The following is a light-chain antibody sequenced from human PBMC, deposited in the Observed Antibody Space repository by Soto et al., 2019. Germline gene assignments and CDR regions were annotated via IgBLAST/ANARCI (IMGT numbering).Light chain of an antibody. CDR3: QEYNSYPLT. Sequence: DIQMTQSPSTLSASVGDRVTITCRASQSISSWLAWYQQKPGKAPRFLIFKASSLESGVPSRFSGSGSGTDCPRTISSRQHDGLAAYYGQEYNSYPLTFGGGTKVEIK. CDR2: KAS. CDR1: QSISSW. J-gene: IGKJ4*01. V-gene: IGKV1-5*03.